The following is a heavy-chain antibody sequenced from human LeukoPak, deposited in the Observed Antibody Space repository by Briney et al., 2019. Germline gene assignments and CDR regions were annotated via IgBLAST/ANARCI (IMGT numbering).Heavy chain of an antibody. CDR1: GYTLTELS. D-gene: IGHD3-22*01. CDR3: ARDHDSSGYYPDY. CDR2: FDPEDGET. V-gene: IGHV1-24*01. Sequence: ASVKVSCKVSGYTLTELSMHWVRQAPGKGLEWMGGFDPEDGETIYAQKFQGRVTMTRDTSISTAYMELSRLRSDDTAVYYCARDHDSSGYYPDYWGQGTLVTVSS. J-gene: IGHJ4*02.